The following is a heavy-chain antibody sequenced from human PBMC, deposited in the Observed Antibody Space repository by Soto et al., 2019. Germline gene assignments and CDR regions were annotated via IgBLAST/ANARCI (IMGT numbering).Heavy chain of an antibody. Sequence: VQLVESGGGLVQPGRSLRLSCATSGFNFDDYAMNWVRQAPGKGLEWVSAISWNSGSIGYADSVKGRFTISRDNAKKSLYLQMNSLRVEDTALYYCAKDKSSGWGTNDLDIWGQGTMVTVSS. J-gene: IGHJ3*02. CDR2: ISWNSGSI. V-gene: IGHV3-9*01. CDR1: GFNFDDYA. D-gene: IGHD6-19*01. CDR3: AKDKSSGWGTNDLDI.